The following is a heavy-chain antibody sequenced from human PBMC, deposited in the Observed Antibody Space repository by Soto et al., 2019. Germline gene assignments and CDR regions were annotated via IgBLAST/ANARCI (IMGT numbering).Heavy chain of an antibody. D-gene: IGHD3-10*01. CDR2: ISYDGSNK. J-gene: IGHJ6*02. V-gene: IGHV3-30*18. CDR3: AKGIETDVLRCFGESPKTNYYYYVMDV. Sequence: QVQLVESGGGVVQPGRSLRLSCAASGFTFSSYGMHWVRQAPGKGLEWVAVISYDGSNKYYADSVKGRFTISRDNSKNTLYRQMNRRRAENTAVYCTAKGIETDVLRCFGESPKTNYYYYVMDVWGQGTTVTVSS. CDR1: GFTFSSYG.